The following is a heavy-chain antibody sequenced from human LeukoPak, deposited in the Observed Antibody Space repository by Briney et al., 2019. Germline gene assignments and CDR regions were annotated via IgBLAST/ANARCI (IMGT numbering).Heavy chain of an antibody. Sequence: GGSLRLSCAASGFTFSSYGMHWVRQAPGKGLEWVAVISYDGSNKYYADSVKGRFTISRDNSKNTLYLQMNSLRAEDTAVYYCARAITMVRGVMYGMDVWGQGTTVTVSS. D-gene: IGHD3-10*01. V-gene: IGHV3-30*03. CDR3: ARAITMVRGVMYGMDV. CDR1: GFTFSSYG. J-gene: IGHJ6*02. CDR2: ISYDGSNK.